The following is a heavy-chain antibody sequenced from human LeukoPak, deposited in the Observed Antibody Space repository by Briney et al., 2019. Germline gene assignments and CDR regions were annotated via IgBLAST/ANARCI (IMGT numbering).Heavy chain of an antibody. Sequence: SVKVSCKASGGTFSSYAISWVRQAPGQGLEWMGGIIPIFGTANYAQKFQGRVTITADESTSTAYMELSSLRSEDTAVYYCAKNGDRGAYCTGGTCYPYFYYYMDVWGKGTTVTI. J-gene: IGHJ6*03. CDR2: IIPIFGTA. V-gene: IGHV1-69*13. D-gene: IGHD2-15*01. CDR1: GGTFSSYA. CDR3: AKNGDRGAYCTGGTCYPYFYYYMDV.